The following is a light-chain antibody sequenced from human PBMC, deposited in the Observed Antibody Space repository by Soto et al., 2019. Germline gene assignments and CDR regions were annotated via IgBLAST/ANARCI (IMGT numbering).Light chain of an antibody. V-gene: IGKV3-20*01. CDR3: QQHGASIT. CDR1: QRIDKNY. Sequence: EIVLTQSPGTLSLSPGQRATLSCRASQRIDKNYLAWYQQKPGQAPRLLIFDASRRATGIPDGFSGSGSGTDFTLTISRLEPEDFAVYYCQQHGASITFGPGTKVDIK. CDR2: DAS. J-gene: IGKJ3*01.